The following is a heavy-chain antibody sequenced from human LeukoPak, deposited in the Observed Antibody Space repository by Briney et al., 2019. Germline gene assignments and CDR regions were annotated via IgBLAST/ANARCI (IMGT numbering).Heavy chain of an antibody. D-gene: IGHD4-17*01. V-gene: IGHV1-69*13. J-gene: IGHJ5*02. CDR1: GGTFSSYA. CDR3: ARKGRYGDYVNWFDP. Sequence: SVKVSCKASGGTFSSYAISWVRQAPGQGLEWMGGIIPIFGTANYAQKFQGRVTLTADESTSTAYMELSSLRSEDTAVYYCARKGRYGDYVNWFDPWGQGTLVTVSS. CDR2: IIPIFGTA.